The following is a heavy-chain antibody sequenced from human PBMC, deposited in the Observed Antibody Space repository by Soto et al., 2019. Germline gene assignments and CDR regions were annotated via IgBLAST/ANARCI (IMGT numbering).Heavy chain of an antibody. Sequence: QVQLVQSGAEVKKPGASVKVSCKASGYTFTGYHMHWVRQAPGQGLEWMGWINPNSGDTNYAQNFQGWVTMTRDTFISTACMELSRLRSDDTAVYYCATSGSCSSTSCYAFDSWGQGTMVSVSS. CDR1: GYTFTGYH. D-gene: IGHD2-2*01. CDR2: INPNSGDT. J-gene: IGHJ3*02. CDR3: ATSGSCSSTSCYAFDS. V-gene: IGHV1-2*04.